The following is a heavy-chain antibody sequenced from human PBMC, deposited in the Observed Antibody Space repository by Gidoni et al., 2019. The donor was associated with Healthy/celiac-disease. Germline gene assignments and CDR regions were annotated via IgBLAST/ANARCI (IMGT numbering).Heavy chain of an antibody. CDR2: ISYDGSNK. J-gene: IGHJ4*02. CDR1: GFTFSSYG. CDR3: AKQERSSGPFDY. D-gene: IGHD1-26*01. Sequence: QVQPVESGGGVVQPGRSLRLPCSAPGFTFSSYGMHWDRQAPGQGLGWVAVISYDGSNKYYADSVKGRFTISRDNSKNTLYLQMNSLRAEDTAVYYCAKQERSSGPFDYWGQGTLVTVSS. V-gene: IGHV3-30*18.